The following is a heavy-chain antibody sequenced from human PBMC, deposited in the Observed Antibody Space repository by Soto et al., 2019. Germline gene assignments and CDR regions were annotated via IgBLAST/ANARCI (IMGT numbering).Heavy chain of an antibody. CDR2: ISNDGKDK. V-gene: IGHV3-30*18. D-gene: IGHD2-15*01. Sequence: GGSLRLSCAASGFTFSDYAIHWVRQAPGKGLEWVAVISNDGKDKYLADSMKGRFTISRDNSENTLYLQMNSLRGEDTAVYYCAKDSGRGSADYYFDYWGRGTLVTVSS. CDR1: GFTFSDYA. J-gene: IGHJ4*02. CDR3: AKDSGRGSADYYFDY.